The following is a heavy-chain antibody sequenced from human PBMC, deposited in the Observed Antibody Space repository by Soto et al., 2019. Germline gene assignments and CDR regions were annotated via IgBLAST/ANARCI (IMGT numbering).Heavy chain of an antibody. CDR3: ARRSDDILTGYNWFDP. J-gene: IGHJ5*02. CDR2: IYYSGST. V-gene: IGHV4-59*01. D-gene: IGHD3-9*01. Sequence: SETLSLTCPVSGGSISSYYWSWIRQPPGKGLEWIGYIYYSGSTNYNPSFKSRVTISVDTSKNQFSLKLSSVTAADTAVYYCARRSDDILTGYNWFDPWGQGTLVTVSS. CDR1: GGSISSYY.